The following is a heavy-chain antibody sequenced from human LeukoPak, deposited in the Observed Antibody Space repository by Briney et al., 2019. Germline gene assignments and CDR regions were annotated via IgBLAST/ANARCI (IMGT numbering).Heavy chain of an antibody. CDR1: GGSISSSN. CDR3: VKFGLPYDFWSGYFYY. V-gene: IGHV3-23*01. CDR2: ISDGGGST. Sequence: PSETLSLTCAVSGGSISSSNWWSWVRQAPGEGLEWVSSISDGGGSTYYADSVKGRFTISRDNSKKSLYLQMSSLRAEDTAVYYCVKFGLPYDFWSGYFYYWGQGTLVTVSS. D-gene: IGHD3-3*01. J-gene: IGHJ4*02.